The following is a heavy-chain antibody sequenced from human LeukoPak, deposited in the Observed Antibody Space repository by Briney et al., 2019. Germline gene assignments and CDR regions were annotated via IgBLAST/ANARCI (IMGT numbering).Heavy chain of an antibody. D-gene: IGHD3-10*01. V-gene: IGHV4-38-2*02. CDR1: GYSISSGYY. Sequence: SETLSLTCTVSGYSISSGYYWGWIRQPPGKGLEWIGSIYHSGSTYYNPSLKSRVTISVDTSKNQFSLKLSSVTAADTAVYYCARDPVYGSGTNFDYWGQGTLVTVSS. CDR3: ARDPVYGSGTNFDY. CDR2: IYHSGST. J-gene: IGHJ4*02.